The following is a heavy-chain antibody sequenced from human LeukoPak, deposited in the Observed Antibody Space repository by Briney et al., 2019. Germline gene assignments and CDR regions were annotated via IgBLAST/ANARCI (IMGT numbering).Heavy chain of an antibody. CDR1: GFTFSSYA. Sequence: GGSLRLSCAASGFTFSSYAMHWVRQAPGKGLEYVSAISSNGGSTYYANSVKGRFTISRDNSKNTLYLQMGSLRAEDMAVYYCARDLYSSSSCYYYYMDVWGKGTTVTVSS. J-gene: IGHJ6*03. CDR2: ISSNGGST. CDR3: ARDLYSSSSCYYYYMDV. V-gene: IGHV3-64*01. D-gene: IGHD6-6*01.